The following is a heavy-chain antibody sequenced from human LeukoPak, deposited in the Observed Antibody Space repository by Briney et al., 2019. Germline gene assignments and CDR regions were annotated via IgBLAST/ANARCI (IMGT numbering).Heavy chain of an antibody. J-gene: IGHJ4*02. CDR1: GGSISSTNW. CDR2: IYHSGST. D-gene: IGHD6-13*01. V-gene: IGHV4-4*02. CDR3: ANIAAAGPGTPFFNY. Sequence: SETLSLTCAVSGGSISSTNWWSWVRQPPGKGLEWLGDIYHSGSTNYNPSLQSRVTISVDKSKNQFSLKLISVTAADTAVYYCANIAAAGPGTPFFNYWGQGTLVTVSS.